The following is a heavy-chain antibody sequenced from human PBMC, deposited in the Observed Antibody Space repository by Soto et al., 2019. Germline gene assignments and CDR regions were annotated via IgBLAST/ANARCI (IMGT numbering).Heavy chain of an antibody. D-gene: IGHD6-19*01. CDR2: ISYDGSTK. J-gene: IGHJ4*02. Sequence: QVQLVESGGGVVQPGRSLRLSCAASGFTFSSYAMQWVRQAPGKGLEWVAVISYDGSTKYYADSVKGRFTISRDNSKNTLYLQMNSLRAEDTAVYYCAREVSGWDRYIDYWGKGTLVTVSS. V-gene: IGHV3-30-3*01. CDR3: AREVSGWDRYIDY. CDR1: GFTFSSYA.